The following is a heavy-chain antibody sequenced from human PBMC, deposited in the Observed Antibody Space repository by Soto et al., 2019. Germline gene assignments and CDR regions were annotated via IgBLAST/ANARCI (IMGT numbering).Heavy chain of an antibody. CDR3: ASGRLVSRYYGLDV. CDR1: GVSMNDYY. J-gene: IGHJ6*02. D-gene: IGHD6-6*01. Sequence: SEPLSLTCTVSGVSMNDYYWSWIRQPAGKGLEWIGRIFTSGNTNYNPSLRSRLTMSVDTSTNQVSLRLTSVTAADTAVYYCASGRLVSRYYGLDVWGQGTTVT. V-gene: IGHV4-4*07. CDR2: IFTSGNT.